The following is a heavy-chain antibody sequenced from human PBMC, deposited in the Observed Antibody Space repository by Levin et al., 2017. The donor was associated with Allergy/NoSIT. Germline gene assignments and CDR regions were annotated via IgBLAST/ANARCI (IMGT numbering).Heavy chain of an antibody. CDR2: INTGNGNT. CDR1: GYTFKNYF. CDR3: ARGTGTSWFDP. Sequence: AASVKVSCKASGYTFKNYFMHWVRQAPGQRLEWMGWINTGNGNTKYSQKFQGRVTITRDTSASTAYMELSSLRSEDTAVYYCARGTGTSWFDPWGQGTLVTVSS. V-gene: IGHV1-3*04. D-gene: IGHD1-7*01. J-gene: IGHJ5*02.